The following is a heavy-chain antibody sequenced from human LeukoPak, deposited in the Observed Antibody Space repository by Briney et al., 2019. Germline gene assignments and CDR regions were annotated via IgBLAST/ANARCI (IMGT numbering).Heavy chain of an antibody. V-gene: IGHV4-61*02. D-gene: IGHD3-22*01. CDR3: ARDLTDYYELDY. Sequence: TLSLTCTVSGGSISSSSYYWNWIRQPAGKGLEWIGRIYTSGSTNYNPSLKSRVTMSVDTSKNQFSLNLISVTAADTAVYYCARDLTDYYELDYWGQGTLVTVSS. J-gene: IGHJ4*02. CDR2: IYTSGST. CDR1: GGSISSSSYY.